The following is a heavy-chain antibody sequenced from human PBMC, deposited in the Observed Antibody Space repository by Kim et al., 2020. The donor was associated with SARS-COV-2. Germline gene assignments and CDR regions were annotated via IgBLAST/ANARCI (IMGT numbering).Heavy chain of an antibody. CDR1: GYSFTSYW. V-gene: IGHV5-10-1*01. CDR2: IDPSDSYT. Sequence: GESLKISCKGSGYSFTSYWISWVRQMPGKGLEWMGRIDPSDSYTNYSPSFQGHVTISADKSISTAYLRWSSLKASDTAMYYCARQDYYDSSGYPSGMDVWGQGTTGTVSS. D-gene: IGHD3-22*01. J-gene: IGHJ6*02. CDR3: ARQDYYDSSGYPSGMDV.